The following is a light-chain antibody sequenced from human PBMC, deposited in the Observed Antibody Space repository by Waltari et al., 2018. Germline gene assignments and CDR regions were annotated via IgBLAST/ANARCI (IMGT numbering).Light chain of an antibody. V-gene: IGKV3-20*01. Sequence: EIVLTQSPDTLSVSPGERATLTCRASQWVTSSYLAWYQQKPGQAPRLLMYAASARATGIPDRFSGSGSGTDFTLTISRLEPEDFAVYFCQQYGSSLVTFGGGTEVEIK. J-gene: IGKJ4*01. CDR3: QQYGSSLVT. CDR1: QWVTSSY. CDR2: AAS.